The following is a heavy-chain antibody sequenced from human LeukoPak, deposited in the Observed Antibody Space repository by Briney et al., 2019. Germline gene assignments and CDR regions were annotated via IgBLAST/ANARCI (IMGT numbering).Heavy chain of an antibody. V-gene: IGHV3-23*01. CDR1: GFTFSSYA. D-gene: IGHD3-22*01. J-gene: IGHJ4*02. CDR3: AKDQDANYYDSSGPPYYFDY. CDR2: ISGSGGSI. Sequence: GGSLRLSCAASGFTFSSYAMSWVRQAPGKGLEWVSAISGSGGSIYYADSVKGRFTISRDNSKNTLYLQMNSLRAEDTAVYYCAKDQDANYYDSSGPPYYFDYWGQGTLVTVSS.